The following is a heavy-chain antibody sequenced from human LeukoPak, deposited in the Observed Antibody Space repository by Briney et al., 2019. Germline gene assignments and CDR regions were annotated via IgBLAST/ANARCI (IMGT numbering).Heavy chain of an antibody. Sequence: GRSLRLSCAASGFTFSSYAMHWVRQAPGKGLEWVAVISYDGSNKYYADSVKGRFTISRDNSKNTLYLQMNSLRAEDTAVYYCAKEVYSSGWYGLDYWGQGTLVTVSS. V-gene: IGHV3-30-3*01. J-gene: IGHJ4*02. D-gene: IGHD6-19*01. CDR1: GFTFSSYA. CDR2: ISYDGSNK. CDR3: AKEVYSSGWYGLDY.